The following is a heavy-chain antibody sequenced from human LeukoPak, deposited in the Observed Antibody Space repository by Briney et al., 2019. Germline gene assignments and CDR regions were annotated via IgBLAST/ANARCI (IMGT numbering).Heavy chain of an antibody. J-gene: IGHJ4*02. V-gene: IGHV4-39*01. CDR2: IYSSVT. D-gene: IGHD3-16*01. CDR1: GGSISSSSYY. Sequence: SETLSLTCTVSGGSISSSSYYWGWIRQPPGKGLEWIASIYSSVTYYNPSLKSRVTISVDTSKNQFSLNLSSVTAADTAVYYCASRPFLWGFAYWGQGTLVTVSS. CDR3: ASRPFLWGFAY.